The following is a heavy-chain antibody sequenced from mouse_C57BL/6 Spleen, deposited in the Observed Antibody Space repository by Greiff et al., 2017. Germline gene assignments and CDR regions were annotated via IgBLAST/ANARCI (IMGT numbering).Heavy chain of an antibody. CDR1: GFTFSDYY. J-gene: IGHJ1*03. V-gene: IGHV5-16*01. D-gene: IGHD1-1*02. CDR2: INYGGSST. CDR3: ARGSGSGSPEDVDV. Sequence: EVRLMESEGGLVQPGSSMKLSCTASGFTFSDYYMAWVRQVPGKGLEWVANINYGGSSTYYLDSLKSRFIISRDNAKNMLYLQMSSLKSEDTATYYCARGSGSGSPEDVDVRGTGTTVTVAS.